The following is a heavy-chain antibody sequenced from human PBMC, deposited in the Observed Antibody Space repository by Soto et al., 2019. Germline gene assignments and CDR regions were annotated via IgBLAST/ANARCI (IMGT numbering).Heavy chain of an antibody. J-gene: IGHJ3*02. Sequence: PSQTLSLTCTVSGGSISSYYWSWIRQPPGKGLEWIGYIYYSGSTNYNPSLKSRVTISVDTSKNQFSLKLSSVTAADTAVYYCARRSGHALDIWGQGTMVTFS. V-gene: IGHV4-59*08. CDR3: ARRSGHALDI. CDR2: IYYSGST. CDR1: GGSISSYY.